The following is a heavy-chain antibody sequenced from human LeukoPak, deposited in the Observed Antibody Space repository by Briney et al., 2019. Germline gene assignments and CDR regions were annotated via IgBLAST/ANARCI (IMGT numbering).Heavy chain of an antibody. CDR3: AKEGGRGYTYGFDY. V-gene: IGHV3-23*01. D-gene: IGHD5-18*01. Sequence: GGSLRLSCAASGFTFSNNAMTWVRQTPGKGLEWVSAISGSGDRTYYADSVKGRFTISRDNSKNTVSLQMNSLRAEDTAIYYCAKEGGRGYTYGFDYWGQGTLVTISS. CDR1: GFTFSNNA. CDR2: ISGSGDRT. J-gene: IGHJ4*02.